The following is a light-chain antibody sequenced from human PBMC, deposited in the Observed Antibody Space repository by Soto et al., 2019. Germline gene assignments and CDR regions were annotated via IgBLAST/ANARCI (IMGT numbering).Light chain of an antibody. Sequence: EIVLTQSPATLSLSPGERATLSCRASQSVSSYLAWYHQKPGQAPRLLIYDASNRATGIPARFSSSGSGTDFTLTISSLEPEDFAVYYCQQRSNWPLTFGGGTKMEIK. J-gene: IGKJ4*01. CDR1: QSVSSY. CDR2: DAS. CDR3: QQRSNWPLT. V-gene: IGKV3-11*01.